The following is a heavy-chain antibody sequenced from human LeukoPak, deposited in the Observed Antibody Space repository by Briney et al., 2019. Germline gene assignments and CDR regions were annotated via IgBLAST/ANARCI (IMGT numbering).Heavy chain of an antibody. CDR2: IYHSGST. Sequence: PSETLSLTCTVSGGSISSGGYYWSWIRQPPGKGLEWIGYIYHSGSTYYNPSLKSRVTISVDRSKNQFSLKLSSVTAADTAVYYCARAVGATFFVYYFDYWGQGTLVTVSS. CDR3: ARAVGATFFVYYFDY. J-gene: IGHJ4*02. V-gene: IGHV4-30-2*01. CDR1: GGSISSGGYY. D-gene: IGHD1-26*01.